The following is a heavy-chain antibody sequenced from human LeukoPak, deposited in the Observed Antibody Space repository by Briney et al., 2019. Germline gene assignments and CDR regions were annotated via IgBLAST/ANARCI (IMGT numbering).Heavy chain of an antibody. CDR2: INPSGGST. CDR3: ARHSLIGTTPFDY. D-gene: IGHD1-20*01. Sequence: ASVKVSCKASGYTFTSYKMHWVRQAPGQGLEWMGIINPSGGSTAYAQQFQGRVTMTRDTSTSTVYMELSSLRSEDTAVYYCARHSLIGTTPFDYWGQGTLVTVSS. J-gene: IGHJ4*02. CDR1: GYTFTSYK. V-gene: IGHV1-46*01.